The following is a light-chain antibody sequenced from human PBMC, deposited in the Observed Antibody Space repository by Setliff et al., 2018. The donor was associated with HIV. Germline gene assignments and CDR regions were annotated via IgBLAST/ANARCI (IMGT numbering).Light chain of an antibody. CDR3: GTWDSSLSAGV. CDR2: DNN. V-gene: IGLV1-51*01. J-gene: IGLJ2*01. CDR1: SSNIGNNY. Sequence: QSVLTQPPSVSAAPGQKVTISCSGSSSNIGNNYVSWYQQLPGTAPKLLIYDNNKRPSKIPNRFSGSKSGTSATLGITGLQTGDEADYYCGTWDSSLSAGVFGGGTQVTVL.